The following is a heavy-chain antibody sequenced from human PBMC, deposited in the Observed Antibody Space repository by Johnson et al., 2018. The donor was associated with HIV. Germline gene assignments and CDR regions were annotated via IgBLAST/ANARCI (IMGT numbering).Heavy chain of an antibody. Sequence: VQLVESGGGLVQPGGSLRLSCVASGFIFNNYAMHWVRQAPGRTLEYVSAISSNWGGTYYASFAKGRFTISRDNSKNTLYLQMNSLRAEDTAVFYCARGALGDWVDAFDIWGQGTMVTVSS. V-gene: IGHV3-64*01. CDR2: ISSNWGGT. D-gene: IGHD3-16*01. J-gene: IGHJ3*02. CDR3: ARGALGDWVDAFDI. CDR1: GFIFNNYA.